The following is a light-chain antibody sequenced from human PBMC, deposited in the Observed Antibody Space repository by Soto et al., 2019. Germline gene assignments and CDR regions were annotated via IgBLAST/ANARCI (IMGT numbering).Light chain of an antibody. CDR3: CSSVGSNYV. Sequence: QSVLTQPPSASGSPGQSVIISCTGTSSDVGGYNYVSWYQQYPGKTPKLMIYEVSKRPSGVPDRFSGSKSGNTASLTVSGLQAEDEADYYCCSSVGSNYVFGTGTKVTVL. CDR2: EVS. CDR1: SSDVGGYNY. V-gene: IGLV2-8*01. J-gene: IGLJ1*01.